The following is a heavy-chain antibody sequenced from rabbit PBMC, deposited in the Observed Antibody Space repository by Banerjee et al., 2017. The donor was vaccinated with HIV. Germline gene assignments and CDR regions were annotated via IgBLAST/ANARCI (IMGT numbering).Heavy chain of an antibody. Sequence: QSLEESGGDLVKPGASLTLTCTASRFSFSNYYMCWVRQAPGKGLEWIGCIYGGFSNSTYYASWAKGRFTISKTSSTTVTLQMTSLTAADTATYFCVRETETYAGYAGYGYYFDLWGPGTLVTVS. CDR1: RFSFSNYY. CDR3: VRETETYAGYAGYGYYFDL. V-gene: IGHV1S40*01. CDR2: IYGGFSNST. D-gene: IGHD7-1*01. J-gene: IGHJ4*01.